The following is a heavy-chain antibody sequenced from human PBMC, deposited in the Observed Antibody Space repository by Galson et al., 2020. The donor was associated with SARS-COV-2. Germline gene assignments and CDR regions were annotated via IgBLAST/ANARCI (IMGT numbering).Heavy chain of an antibody. CDR2: ISSSSSTI. V-gene: IGHV3-48*01. Sequence: GGSLRLSCAASGFTFSSYSMNWVRQAPGKGLEWVSYISSSSSTIYYADSVKGRFTISRDNAKNSLYLQMNSLRAEDTAVYYCARDCGGSCYLFEGYYYYGMDVWGQGTTVTVSS. CDR3: ARDCGGSCYLFEGYYYYGMDV. J-gene: IGHJ6*02. CDR1: GFTFSSYS. D-gene: IGHD2-15*01.